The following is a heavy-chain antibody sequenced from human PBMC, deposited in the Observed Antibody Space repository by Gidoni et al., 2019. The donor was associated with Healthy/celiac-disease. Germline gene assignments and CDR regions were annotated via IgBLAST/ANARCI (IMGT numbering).Heavy chain of an antibody. D-gene: IGHD6-19*01. J-gene: IGHJ5*02. CDR1: GFTFSSYA. CDR3: AKGRRQWLVEGYWFDP. V-gene: IGHV3-23*01. CDR2: ISGSGGST. Sequence: EVQLLESGGGLVQPGGSLRLSCAASGFTFSSYAMSWVRQAPGKGLEWVSAISGSGGSTYYADSVKGRFTISRDNSKNTLYLQMNSLRAEDTAVYYCAKGRRQWLVEGYWFDPWGQGTLVTVSS.